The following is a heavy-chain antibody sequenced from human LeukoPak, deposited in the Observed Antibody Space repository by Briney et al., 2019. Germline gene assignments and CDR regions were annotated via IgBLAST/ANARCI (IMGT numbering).Heavy chain of an antibody. CDR1: GGSTSSGDYY. CDR3: ARERRGMTQLDY. V-gene: IGHV4-30-4*01. CDR2: IYYSGIT. J-gene: IGHJ4*02. Sequence: SQTLSLTCTVSGGSTSSGDYYWSWIRQPPGRGLEWIGYIYYSGITYYNPSLKSRVTISVDTSKNQFSLKLRSVTAADTAVYYCARERRGMTQLDYWGQGTLVTVSS.